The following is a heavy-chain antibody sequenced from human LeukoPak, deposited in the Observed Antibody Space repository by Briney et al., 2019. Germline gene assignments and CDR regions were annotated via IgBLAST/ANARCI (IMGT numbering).Heavy chain of an antibody. CDR2: IYYSGST. CDR3: ARRIVGQPDAFDI. Sequence: SETLSLTCTVSGGSISSSSYYWGWIRQPPGKGLEWSGSIYYSGSTYYNPSLKSRLTISVDTSKNQFSLNLSSVTAADTAVYYCARRIVGQPDAFDIWGQGTMVTVSS. CDR1: GGSISSSSYY. V-gene: IGHV4-39*07. J-gene: IGHJ3*02. D-gene: IGHD3-22*01.